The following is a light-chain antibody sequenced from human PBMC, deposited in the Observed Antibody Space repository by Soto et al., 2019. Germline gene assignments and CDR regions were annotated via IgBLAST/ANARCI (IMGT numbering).Light chain of an antibody. J-gene: IGKJ4*01. CDR2: GAS. V-gene: IGKV3-20*01. Sequence: IVLTQSPGTLSLSPWERATLSCRASQSVSSSYLAWYQQKPGQAPRLLIYGASSRATGIPDRFSGSGSGTDFTLTISRLEPEDFAVYYCQQYGSSPLTFGRGTKVDIK. CDR1: QSVSSSY. CDR3: QQYGSSPLT.